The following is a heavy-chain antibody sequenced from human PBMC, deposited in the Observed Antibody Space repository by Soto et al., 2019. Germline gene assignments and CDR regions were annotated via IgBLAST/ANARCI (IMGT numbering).Heavy chain of an antibody. V-gene: IGHV3-48*02. D-gene: IGHD3-3*01. Sequence: GGSLRLSCVASGFTFSAYSMNWVRQAPGKGLEWLSYISGDRAYIYYADSVRGRFTISRDNAENSLYLQMDNLRDEDTAVYYCARAHDFWGGRQQPIDSWGQGTLVTVSS. CDR2: ISGDRAYI. J-gene: IGHJ4*02. CDR1: GFTFSAYS. CDR3: ARAHDFWGGRQQPIDS.